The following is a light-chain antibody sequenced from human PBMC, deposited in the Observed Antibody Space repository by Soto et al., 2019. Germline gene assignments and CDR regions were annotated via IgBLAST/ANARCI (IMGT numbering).Light chain of an antibody. Sequence: EIVMTQSTATLSVSPGERATLSCRASQSVRSNLAWYQQKPGQARRLVIYAASTRANGIPDRFSGSVPGTEFTLTISRRQSVDFAGYYCQQYNKWSALTFGRGARLE. CDR2: AAS. CDR3: QQYNKWSALT. J-gene: IGKJ5*01. V-gene: IGKV3-15*01. CDR1: QSVRSN.